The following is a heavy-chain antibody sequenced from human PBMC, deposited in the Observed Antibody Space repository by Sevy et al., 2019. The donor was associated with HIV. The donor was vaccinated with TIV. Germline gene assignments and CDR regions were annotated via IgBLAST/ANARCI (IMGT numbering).Heavy chain of an antibody. CDR3: ATDSSGWPSDNNYYYYGMDV. V-gene: IGHV3-53*01. J-gene: IGHJ6*02. CDR1: GFTVSSNY. D-gene: IGHD6-19*01. CDR2: IYSGGST. Sequence: GGSLRLSCAASGFTVSSNYMSWVRQAPGKGLEWVSVIYSGGSTYYADSVKGRFTISRDNSKNTLYLQMNSLRAEDTAVYYCATDSSGWPSDNNYYYYGMDVWGQGTTVTVSS.